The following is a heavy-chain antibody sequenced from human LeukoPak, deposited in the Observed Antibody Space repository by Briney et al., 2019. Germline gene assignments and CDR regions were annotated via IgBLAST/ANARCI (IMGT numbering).Heavy chain of an antibody. D-gene: IGHD6-19*01. Sequence: GGSLRLSCAASGFTVSSNYMSWVRQAPGKGLGWVSVIYSGGSTYYADSVKGRFTISRDNSKNTLYLQMNSLRAEDTAVYYCARDLAVAAPGAFDIWGQGTMVTVSS. V-gene: IGHV3-53*01. CDR2: IYSGGST. CDR1: GFTVSSNY. J-gene: IGHJ3*02. CDR3: ARDLAVAAPGAFDI.